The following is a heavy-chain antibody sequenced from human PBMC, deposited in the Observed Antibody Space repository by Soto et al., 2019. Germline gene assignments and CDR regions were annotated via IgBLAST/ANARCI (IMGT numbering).Heavy chain of an antibody. V-gene: IGHV3-30*03. Sequence: QVQLVESGGGVVQPGRSLRLSCAASGFTFSSYGMHWVRQAPGKGLEWVAVISYDGSNKYYADSVKGRFTISRDNSKKMMYLQMNSLRDEDTTVYYCARDIDIGGLECLAKLRLENYYGMDVW. J-gene: IGHJ6*01. CDR3: ARDIDIGGLECLAKLRLENYYGMDV. D-gene: IGHD3-3*01. CDR1: GFTFSSYG. CDR2: ISYDGSNK.